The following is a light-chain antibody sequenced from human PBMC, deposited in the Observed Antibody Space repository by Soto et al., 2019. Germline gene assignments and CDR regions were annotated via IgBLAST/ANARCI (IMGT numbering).Light chain of an antibody. CDR1: QRISSW. J-gene: IGKJ4*01. Sequence: DIQMTQSPSTLSASVGDRVTITCRASQRISSWLAWYQQKPGKAPKLLIYEASILQSGVPSRFSGSGSGTEFTIIISGLKADDFEPYYCQHFLTYPLTFGGGTKVDI. V-gene: IGKV1-5*03. CDR2: EAS. CDR3: QHFLTYPLT.